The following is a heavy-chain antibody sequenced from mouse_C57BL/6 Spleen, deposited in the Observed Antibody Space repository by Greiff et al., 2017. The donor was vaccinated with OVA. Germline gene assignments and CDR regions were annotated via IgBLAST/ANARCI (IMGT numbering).Heavy chain of an antibody. D-gene: IGHD4-1*01. CDR2: FRNNANTHAT. J-gene: IGHJ3*01. CDR1: GFSFTDAW. Sequence: EVQLMESGGGLVQPGGSMTLSCAASGFSFTDAWMDWVRQSPEKGLEWFVVFRNNANTHATYYSCSVKRRFTISRNDSKSSVYLQMNSLSAEDAGIYYCTRLGVPWFAYWGQGTLVTVSA. CDR3: TRLGVPWFAY. V-gene: IGHV6-6*01.